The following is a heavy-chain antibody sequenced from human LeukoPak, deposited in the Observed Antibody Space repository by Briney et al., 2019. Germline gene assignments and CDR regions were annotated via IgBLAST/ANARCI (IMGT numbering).Heavy chain of an antibody. CDR3: ARDTLYYFDY. CDR2: ISSTSSSI. J-gene: IGHJ4*02. V-gene: IGHV3-48*04. Sequence: GGSLRLSCAASGFTFSSYWMSWVRQAPGKGLEWVSYISSTSSSIYYADSVKGRFTISRDNAKNSLYLQMNSLRAGDTAVYYCARDTLYYFDYWGQGTLVTVSS. CDR1: GFTFSSYW.